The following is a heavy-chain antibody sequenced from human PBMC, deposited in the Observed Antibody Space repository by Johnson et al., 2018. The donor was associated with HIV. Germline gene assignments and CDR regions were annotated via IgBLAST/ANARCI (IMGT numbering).Heavy chain of an antibody. CDR1: GFTVSTNY. J-gene: IGHJ3*01. Sequence: VQLVESGGGLIQRGGSLRLSCAASGFTVSTNYMSWVRQAPGNGLEWVSVIYSGGSRHYADSVKGRFTISRDNSKNTLYLPMNSLRAEDTAVYYCVSGSAFDVWGQGTMVTVSS. CDR2: IYSGGSR. CDR3: VSGSAFDV. V-gene: IGHV3-53*01.